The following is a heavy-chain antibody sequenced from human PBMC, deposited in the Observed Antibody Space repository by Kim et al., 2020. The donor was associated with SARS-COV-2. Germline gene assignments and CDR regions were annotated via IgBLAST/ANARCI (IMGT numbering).Heavy chain of an antibody. CDR1: GGSISSSSYY. V-gene: IGHV4-39*01. Sequence: SETLSLTCTVSGGSISSSSYYWGWIRQPPGKGLEWIGSIYYSGSTYYNPSLKSRVTISVDTSKNQFSLKLSSVTAADTAVYYCASWKWVMESYYFDYWGQGTLVTVSS. D-gene: IGHD3-16*01. CDR3: ASWKWVMESYYFDY. CDR2: IYYSGST. J-gene: IGHJ4*02.